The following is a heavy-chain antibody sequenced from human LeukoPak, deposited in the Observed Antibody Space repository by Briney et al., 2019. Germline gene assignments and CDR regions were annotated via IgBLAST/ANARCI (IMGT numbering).Heavy chain of an antibody. Sequence: GGSLRLSCAASGFTFNTCEMNWVRQAPGKGLEWVSSISSSSNYIYYADSVKGRFTISRDNAKNSLYLQMNSLRAEDTAVYYCARDAPLPDFWGQGTLVTVSS. J-gene: IGHJ4*02. V-gene: IGHV3-21*01. CDR1: GFTFNTCE. CDR2: ISSSSNYI. CDR3: ARDAPLPDF. D-gene: IGHD1-26*01.